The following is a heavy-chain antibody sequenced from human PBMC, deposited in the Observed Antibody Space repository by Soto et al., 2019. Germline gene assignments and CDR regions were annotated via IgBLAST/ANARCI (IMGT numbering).Heavy chain of an antibody. CDR3: ARGLYSTSEAFDL. V-gene: IGHV1-2*02. Sequence: QVQLVQSGAEVKKPGASVKVSCKAVGYTFIGQYMYWVRQAPGQGLESMGWMDPNSGYTNYAQKFQGRVTLTRDTTISTDYMELSGLRSDDTAVYYCARGLYSTSEAFDLWGQGTLVTGSS. CDR1: GYTFIGQY. J-gene: IGHJ3*01. D-gene: IGHD2-2*01. CDR2: MDPNSGYT.